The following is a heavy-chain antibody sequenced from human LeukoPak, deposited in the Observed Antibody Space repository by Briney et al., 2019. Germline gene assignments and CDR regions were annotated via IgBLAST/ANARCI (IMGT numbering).Heavy chain of an antibody. J-gene: IGHJ5*02. CDR2: IYPGDSDT. Sequence: GESLKISCKGSGYSFTSYWIGWVRQMPGKGLEWMGIIYPGDSDTRYSPSFQGQVTISVDKSISTAYLQWSSLKASDTAMYCAYYLGGDTSTYTWFDPWGQGTLVSVSS. CDR1: GYSFTSYW. D-gene: IGHD2-21*01. CDR3: YYLGGDTSTYTWFDP. V-gene: IGHV5-51*01.